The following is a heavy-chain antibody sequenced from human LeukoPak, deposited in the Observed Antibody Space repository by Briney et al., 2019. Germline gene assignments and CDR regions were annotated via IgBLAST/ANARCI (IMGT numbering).Heavy chain of an antibody. CDR2: ISYDGSNK. CDR1: GFTFSSYA. V-gene: IGHV3-30-3*01. J-gene: IGHJ4*02. CDR3: ARPVRAWQWLVTPDY. D-gene: IGHD6-19*01. Sequence: PGGSLGLSCAASGFTFSSYAMHWVRQAPGKGLEWVAVISYDGSNKYYADSVKGRFTISRDNSKNTLYLQMNSLRAEDTAVYYRARPVRAWQWLVTPDYWGQGTLVTVSS.